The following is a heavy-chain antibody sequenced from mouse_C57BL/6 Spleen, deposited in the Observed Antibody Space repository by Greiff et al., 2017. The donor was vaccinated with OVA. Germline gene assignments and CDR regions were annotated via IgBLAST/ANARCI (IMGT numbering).Heavy chain of an antibody. Sequence: EVKLMESGPELVKPGASVRIPCKASGYTFTDYNMDWVKQSHGKSLEWIGDINPNNGGTIYNQKFKGKATLTVDKSSSTAYMELRSLTSEDTAVYYCARTGSNYAMDYWGQGTSVTVSS. CDR2: INPNNGGT. J-gene: IGHJ4*01. V-gene: IGHV1-18*01. D-gene: IGHD1-1*01. CDR1: GYTFTDYN. CDR3: ARTGSNYAMDY.